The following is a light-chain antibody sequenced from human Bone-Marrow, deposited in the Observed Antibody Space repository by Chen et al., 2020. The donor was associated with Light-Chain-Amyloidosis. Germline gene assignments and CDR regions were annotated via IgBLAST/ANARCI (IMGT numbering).Light chain of an antibody. V-gene: IGLV1-47*01. J-gene: IGLJ3*02. Sequence: QSVLTQPPSASGTPGQRVTISCSGSSSNIGSNYVYWYQQLPGTAPKLLIYRNNQRPSGVPGRFCGSKSGTSAALASSGLRSEDEADYYCAAWDDSLSGWVFGGGTKLTVL. CDR1: SSNIGSNY. CDR2: RNN. CDR3: AAWDDSLSGWV.